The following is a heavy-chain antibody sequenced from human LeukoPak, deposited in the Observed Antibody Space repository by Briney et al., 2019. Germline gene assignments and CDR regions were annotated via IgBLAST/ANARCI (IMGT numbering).Heavy chain of an antibody. D-gene: IGHD3-9*01. V-gene: IGHV3-15*01. CDR1: GFTLSNAW. CDR2: IKSKTDGGTT. CDR3: TTDYSDFDWTDTFDP. J-gene: IGHJ5*02. Sequence: PGGSLRLSCAASGFTLSNAWMSWVRQAPGKGLEWVGRIKSKTDGGTTDYAAPVIDRFTLSRDDSKNTLYLQMNSLQIEDTAVYYCTTDYSDFDWTDTFDPWGQGTLVTVSS.